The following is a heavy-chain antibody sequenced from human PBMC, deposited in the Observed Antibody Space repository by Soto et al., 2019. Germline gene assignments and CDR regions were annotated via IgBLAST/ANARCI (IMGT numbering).Heavy chain of an antibody. CDR3: ANKLGSNWFDP. Sequence: ASVKVSCKASGGTFSSYAISWVRQAPGQGLEWMGGIIPIFGTANYAQKFQGRVTITADKSTSTAYMELSSLRSEDTAVYYCANKLGSNWFDPWGQGTLVTVSS. J-gene: IGHJ5*02. CDR1: GGTFSSYA. CDR2: IIPIFGTA. D-gene: IGHD7-27*01. V-gene: IGHV1-69*06.